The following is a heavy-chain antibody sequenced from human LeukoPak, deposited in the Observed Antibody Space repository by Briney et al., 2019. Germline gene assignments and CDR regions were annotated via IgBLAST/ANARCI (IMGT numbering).Heavy chain of an antibody. J-gene: IGHJ4*02. Sequence: SVKVSCKASGGTFSSYAISWARQAPGQGLEWMGGIIPIFGTANYAQKFQGRVTITADESTSTAYMELSSLRSEDTAVYYCARGGPGYCSGGSCYGNDYWGQGTLVTVSS. CDR1: GGTFSSYA. V-gene: IGHV1-69*13. D-gene: IGHD2-15*01. CDR2: IIPIFGTA. CDR3: ARGGPGYCSGGSCYGNDY.